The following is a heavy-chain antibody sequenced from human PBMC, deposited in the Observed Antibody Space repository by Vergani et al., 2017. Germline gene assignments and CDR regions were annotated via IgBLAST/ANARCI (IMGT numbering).Heavy chain of an antibody. CDR1: GYSFTSYW. J-gene: IGHJ4*02. V-gene: IGHV1-2*02. CDR2: INPNSGGT. Sequence: VQLVQSGAEVKKPVESLKISCKGSGYSFTSYWIGWVRQMPGKGLEWMGWINPNSGGTNYAQKFQGRVTMTRDTSISTAYMELSRLRSDDTAVYYCARGGGREEFDYWGQGTLVTVSS. CDR3: ARGGGREEFDY. D-gene: IGHD1-26*01.